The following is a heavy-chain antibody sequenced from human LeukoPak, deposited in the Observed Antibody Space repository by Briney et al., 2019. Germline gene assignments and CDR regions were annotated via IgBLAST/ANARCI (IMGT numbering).Heavy chain of an antibody. CDR3: AKDRPIAVAALH. V-gene: IGHV3-23*01. D-gene: IGHD6-19*01. CDR1: GFTFSSHA. Sequence: GGSLRLSCAASGFTFSSHAISWVRQAPGKGLEWVSAISGTGGSTYYADSVKGRFTISRDNSKNTLYLQMNSLRAEDTAVYYCAKDRPIAVAALHWGQGTLVTVSS. CDR2: ISGTGGST. J-gene: IGHJ4*02.